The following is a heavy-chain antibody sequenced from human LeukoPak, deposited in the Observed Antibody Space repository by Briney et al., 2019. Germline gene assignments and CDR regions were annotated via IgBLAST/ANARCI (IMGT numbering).Heavy chain of an antibody. Sequence: SETLSLTCTVSGGSISNYYWNWIRQPPGKGLEWIGYIYYTGNTNYNPSLKSRVTISVDTSKNQFSLKLSSVTAADTAVYYCARRRPHSYYYGSGSYSGDFDYWGQGTLVTVSS. CDR1: GGSISNYY. CDR3: ARRRPHSYYYGSGSYSGDFDY. CDR2: IYYTGNT. J-gene: IGHJ4*02. D-gene: IGHD3-10*01. V-gene: IGHV4-59*08.